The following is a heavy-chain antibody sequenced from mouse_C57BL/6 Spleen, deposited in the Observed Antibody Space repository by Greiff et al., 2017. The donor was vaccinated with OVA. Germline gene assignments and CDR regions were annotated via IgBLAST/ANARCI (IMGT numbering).Heavy chain of an antibody. J-gene: IGHJ2*01. CDR2: IDPSDSYT. CDR1: GYTFTSYW. CDR3: ARDGSSYEAY. Sequence: QVQLKQPGAELVKPGASVKLSCKASGYTFTSYWMQWVKQRPGQGLEWIGEIDPSDSYTNYNQKFKGKATLTVDTSSSTAYMQLSSLTSEDSAVYYCARDGSSYEAYWGQGTTLTVSS. D-gene: IGHD1-1*01. V-gene: IGHV1-50*01.